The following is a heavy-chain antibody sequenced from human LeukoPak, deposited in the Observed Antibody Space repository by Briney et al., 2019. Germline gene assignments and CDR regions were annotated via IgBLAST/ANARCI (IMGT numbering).Heavy chain of an antibody. CDR1: GGSINGYF. D-gene: IGHD3-10*01. CDR3: ARVPVWFGASPRRFDP. J-gene: IGHJ5*02. Sequence: SETLSLTCTVSGGSINGYFWTWVRQSPGEGLEWIGYIFDSGSTNYNPSLKSRVTISVDTSKNQFSLKLSSVTAADTAVYYCARVPVWFGASPRRFDPWGQGTLVTVSS. CDR2: IFDSGST. V-gene: IGHV4-59*12.